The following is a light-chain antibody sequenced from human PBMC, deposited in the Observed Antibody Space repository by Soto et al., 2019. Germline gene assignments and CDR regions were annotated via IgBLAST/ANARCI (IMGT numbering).Light chain of an antibody. J-gene: IGLJ2*01. V-gene: IGLV2-14*03. CDR1: SSDVGGYNF. Sequence: QSALTQPASVSGSPGQSITISCTGTSSDVGGYNFVSWYQQHPGKAPRLMIFDVNNRPSGVSTRFSGSKSGNTASLTISGRLAEDEADDYCCSYSGSNTIVVFGGGTKLTVL. CDR2: DVN. CDR3: CSYSGSNTIVV.